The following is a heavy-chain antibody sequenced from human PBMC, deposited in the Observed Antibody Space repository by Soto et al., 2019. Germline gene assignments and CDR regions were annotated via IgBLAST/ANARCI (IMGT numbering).Heavy chain of an antibody. CDR3: AGGGVRGVITRTRDYYGMDV. V-gene: IGHV5-51*01. Sequence: PGESLKISCKGSGYSFTTYWIGWVRQMPGKGLEWMGIIYPGDSDTRNSPSFQGQVTISADKSISTAYLQWSSLKASDTAMYYCAGGGVRGVITRTRDYYGMDVWGQGTTVTVSS. CDR2: IYPGDSDT. J-gene: IGHJ6*02. CDR1: GYSFTTYW. D-gene: IGHD3-10*01.